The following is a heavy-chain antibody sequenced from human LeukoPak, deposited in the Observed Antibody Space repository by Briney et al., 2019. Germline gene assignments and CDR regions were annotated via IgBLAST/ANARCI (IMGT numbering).Heavy chain of an antibody. D-gene: IGHD6-19*01. CDR3: VAVTGRPEGGGLCY. CDR1: GFRFRSYG. J-gene: IGHJ4*02. V-gene: IGHV3-23*01. CDR2: LSWWGRLA. Sequence: GGSLRLSCAAWGFRFRSYGVSWVRRAPGRGLEWVSSLSWWGRLAYYAGSGNGRFTISRDNSKNTLYVQMTSLRAEDTAVYYCVAVTGRPEGGGLCYWGQGTLVTVSS.